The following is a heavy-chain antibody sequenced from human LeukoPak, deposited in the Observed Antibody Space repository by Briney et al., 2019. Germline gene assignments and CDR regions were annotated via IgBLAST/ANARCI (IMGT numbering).Heavy chain of an antibody. Sequence: SETLSLTCTVSGGSISSYYWSWIRQPPGKGLEWIGHIYGSGSTNYNPSLKSRVTLSVDTSKNQFSLKLTSVTAADTAVYYCAREGTSGTHLNWFDPWGQGTLVTVSS. CDR2: IYGSGST. CDR3: AREGTSGTHLNWFDP. D-gene: IGHD1-1*01. CDR1: GGSISSYY. V-gene: IGHV4-59*01. J-gene: IGHJ5*02.